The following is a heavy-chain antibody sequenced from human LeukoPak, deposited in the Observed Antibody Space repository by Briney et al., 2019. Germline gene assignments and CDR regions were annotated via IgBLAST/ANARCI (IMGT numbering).Heavy chain of an antibody. CDR1: GGSFSGYY. Sequence: SETLSLTCAVYGGSFSGYYWSWIRQPPGKGLEWIGEINHSGSTNYNPSLKSRVTISVDTSKNQFSLKLSSVTAADTAVYYCAKGPKQLLIRRSVWGYMDVWGKGTTVTISS. J-gene: IGHJ6*03. V-gene: IGHV4-34*01. CDR2: INHSGST. CDR3: AKGPKQLLIRRSVWGYMDV. D-gene: IGHD2-8*01.